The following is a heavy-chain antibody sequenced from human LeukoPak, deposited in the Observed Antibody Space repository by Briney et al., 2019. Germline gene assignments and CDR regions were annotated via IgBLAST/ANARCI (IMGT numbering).Heavy chain of an antibody. D-gene: IGHD6-19*01. V-gene: IGHV1-8*01. Sequence: ASVKVSCKASGYTFTSYDINWVRQATGQGLEWMGWMNPNSGNTGYAQKFQGRVTMTRNTSISTAYMELSSLRSEDTAVYYCARDGGGVSGWYQVFDYWGQGTLVTVSS. CDR2: MNPNSGNT. CDR3: ARDGGGVSGWYQVFDY. CDR1: GYTFTSYD. J-gene: IGHJ4*02.